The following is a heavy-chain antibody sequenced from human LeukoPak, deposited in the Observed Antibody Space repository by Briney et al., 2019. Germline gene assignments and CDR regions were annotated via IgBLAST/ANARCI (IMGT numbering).Heavy chain of an antibody. V-gene: IGHV4-34*01. CDR2: INHSGST. CDR1: GGSFSGYY. CDR3: ARGDPDTTFGVVIMPYYYGMDV. Sequence: SSETLSLTCAVYGGSFSGYYWSWIRQPPGKGLEWIGEINHSGSTNYNPSLKSRVTISVDTSKNQFSLKLSSVTAADTAVYYCARGDPDTTFGVVIMPYYYGMDVWGQGTTVTVSS. J-gene: IGHJ6*02. D-gene: IGHD3-3*01.